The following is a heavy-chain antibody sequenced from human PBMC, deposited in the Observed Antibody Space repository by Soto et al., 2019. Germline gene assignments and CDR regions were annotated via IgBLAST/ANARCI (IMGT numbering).Heavy chain of an antibody. CDR2: ISAHNGNT. CDR1: GYTFTSYG. V-gene: IGHV1-18*01. CDR3: ARGRYGDY. D-gene: IGHD1-1*01. Sequence: QVNLVQSGAEVKKPGASVKVSCKASGYTFTSYGITWVRQAPGQGLEWMGWISAHNGNTDYAQKLQGRVIVTRDTSTSTDYMELRSLISDDTAVYYGARGRYGDYWGQGDLVTVSS. J-gene: IGHJ4*02.